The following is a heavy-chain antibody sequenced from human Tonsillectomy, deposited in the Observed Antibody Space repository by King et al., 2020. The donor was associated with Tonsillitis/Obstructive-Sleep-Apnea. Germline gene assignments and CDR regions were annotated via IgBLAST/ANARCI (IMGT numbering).Heavy chain of an antibody. V-gene: IGHV3-30*18. CDR3: AKERENYYSSGSYYMGPDY. Sequence: VQLVESGGGVVQPGRSLRLSCAASGFTFSSYGMHWVRQAPGKGLEWVAVMSYDGSNKYYADSVKGRFTISRDNSKNTLYLQMNSLRAEDTAVYYCAKERENYYSSGSYYMGPDYWGQGTLVTVSS. CDR2: MSYDGSNK. J-gene: IGHJ4*02. D-gene: IGHD3-10*01. CDR1: GFTFSSYG.